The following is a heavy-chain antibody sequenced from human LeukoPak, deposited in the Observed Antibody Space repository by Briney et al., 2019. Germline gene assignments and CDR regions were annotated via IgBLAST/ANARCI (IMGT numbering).Heavy chain of an antibody. CDR3: AKMDSSGSYFDY. D-gene: IGHD1-26*01. CDR1: GFTFSSFA. V-gene: IGHV3-23*01. CDR2: IGGSDGAT. Sequence: PGGSLRLSCAASGFTFSSFALSWVRQAPGKGLEWVSTIGGSDGATYYADSMEGRFTISRDNSKNTLYVQMNSLRAEDTAVYYCAKMDSSGSYFDYWGQGTLVTVSS. J-gene: IGHJ4*02.